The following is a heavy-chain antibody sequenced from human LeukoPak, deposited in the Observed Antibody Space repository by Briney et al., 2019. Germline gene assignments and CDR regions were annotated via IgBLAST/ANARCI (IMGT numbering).Heavy chain of an antibody. V-gene: IGHV1-2*02. J-gene: IGHJ5*02. CDR2: INPNSGGT. D-gene: IGHD4/OR15-4a*01. CDR3: ARDHLKGANWFDP. CDR1: GYTFTSYY. Sequence: ASVKVSCKASGYTFTSYYMHWVRQAPGQGLEWMGWINPNSGGTNYAQKFQGRVTMTRDTSISTAYMELSRLRSDDTAVYYCARDHLKGANWFDPWGQGTLVTVSS.